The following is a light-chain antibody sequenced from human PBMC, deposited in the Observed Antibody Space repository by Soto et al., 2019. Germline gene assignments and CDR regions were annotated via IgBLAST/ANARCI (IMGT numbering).Light chain of an antibody. V-gene: IGKV3-20*01. CDR1: QSINSRY. Sequence: EIVLTQSPGTLSLSPGERATLSCRASQSINSRYLAWYQQKPGQAPRLLIYGASSSDTGIPDRFSGSGSGTDFTLTISRLEPEDFAVYYCQHFGSSPGFTFGPGTKVDIK. J-gene: IGKJ3*01. CDR2: GAS. CDR3: QHFGSSPGFT.